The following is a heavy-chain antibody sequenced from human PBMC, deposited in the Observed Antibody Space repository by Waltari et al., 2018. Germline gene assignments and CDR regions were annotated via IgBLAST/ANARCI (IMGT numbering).Heavy chain of an antibody. V-gene: IGHV4-39*01. CDR2: IYYRWST. CDR3: ARHKLIAVA. J-gene: IGHJ4*02. D-gene: IGHD6-19*01. Sequence: QLQLQESGPGLVKPSETLSHTCTVSGGSISSSSYYWGWIRQPPGKGLAWIGSIYYRWSTYYNPARKSRVTISVDTSKNQFSLKLSSVTAADTAVYYCARHKLIAVAWGQGTLVTVSS. CDR1: GGSISSSSYY.